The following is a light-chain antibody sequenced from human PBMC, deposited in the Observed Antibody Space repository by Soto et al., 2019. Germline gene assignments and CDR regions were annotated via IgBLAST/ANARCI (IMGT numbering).Light chain of an antibody. CDR2: DAS. CDR3: QQRGSWPQLT. Sequence: DILLTQSHSTLSFSPGGRSTLFCLSSQSVGSSLAWFQQKPGQAPRLLIYDASNRATGIPARFSGSGSGTDFTLTISSLEPEDFAVYYCQQRGSWPQLTFGGGTKVDI. V-gene: IGKV3-11*01. CDR1: QSVGSS. J-gene: IGKJ4*01.